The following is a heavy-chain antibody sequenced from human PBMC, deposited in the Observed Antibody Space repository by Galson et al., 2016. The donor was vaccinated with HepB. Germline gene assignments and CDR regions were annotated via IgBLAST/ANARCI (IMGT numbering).Heavy chain of an antibody. D-gene: IGHD3-10*01. J-gene: IGHJ3*02. CDR2: LYRDGST. V-gene: IGHV3-53*01. CDR1: GLTVSGDY. CDR3: ARNMYGAATNYIGDVFDI. Sequence: SLRLSCAVSGLTVSGDYMSWVRQAPGKGLEWVSVLYRDGSTYYADSVEGRSTISRDNSRNTLYLQMNSLRAEDTAMYYCARNMYGAATNYIGDVFDIWGQGAMVTVAS.